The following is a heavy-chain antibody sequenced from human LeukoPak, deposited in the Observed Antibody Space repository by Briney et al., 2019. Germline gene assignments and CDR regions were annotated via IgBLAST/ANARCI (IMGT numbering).Heavy chain of an antibody. D-gene: IGHD2-2*02. J-gene: IGHJ6*04. Sequence: GGSLRLSCAASGFTFSSYEMNWVCQAPGKGLEWVSYISSSGSTIYYADSVKGRFTISRDNAKNSLYLQMNSLRAEDTAVYFCTRGGYCSSTSCYKNGMDVWGKGTTVTVSP. V-gene: IGHV3-48*03. CDR3: TRGGYCSSTSCYKNGMDV. CDR2: ISSSGSTI. CDR1: GFTFSSYE.